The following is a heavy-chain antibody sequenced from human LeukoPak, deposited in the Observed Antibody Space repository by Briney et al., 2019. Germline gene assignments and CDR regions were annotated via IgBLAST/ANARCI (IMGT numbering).Heavy chain of an antibody. D-gene: IGHD1/OR15-1a*01. Sequence: GGSLRLSCAASGFTFSNAWMSWVRQAPGKGLEWVGRIKSKTDGGTTDYAAPVKGRFTISRDDSKNTLYLQMNSLKTEDTAVYYCANSRGGEIAFDIWGQGTMVTVSS. CDR1: GFTFSNAW. CDR2: IKSKTDGGTT. J-gene: IGHJ3*02. V-gene: IGHV3-15*01. CDR3: ANSRGGEIAFDI.